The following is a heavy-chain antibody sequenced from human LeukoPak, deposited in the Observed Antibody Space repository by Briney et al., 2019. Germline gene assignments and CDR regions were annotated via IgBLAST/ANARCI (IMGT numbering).Heavy chain of an antibody. D-gene: IGHD5-18*01. Sequence: GASVKVSCKASGYTFTGYYMHWVRQAPGQGLEWMGWINPNSGGTNYAQKFQGRVTMTRDTSISTAYMELSRLRSDDTAVYYCAREASLRGYSYAPDAFDIWGQGTMVTVSS. CDR3: AREASLRGYSYAPDAFDI. CDR1: GYTFTGYY. CDR2: INPNSGGT. V-gene: IGHV1-2*02. J-gene: IGHJ3*02.